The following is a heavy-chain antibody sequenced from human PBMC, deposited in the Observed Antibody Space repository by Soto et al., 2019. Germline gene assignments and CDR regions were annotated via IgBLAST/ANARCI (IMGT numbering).Heavy chain of an antibody. Sequence: AGWSLRLSCAASGFTFSSYAMSWVRQAPGKGLEWVSAISGSGGSTYYADSVKGRFTISRDNSKNTLYLQMNSLRAEDTAVYYCAKVGYYDYVWGSYRPDDAFDIWGQGTMVTVSS. V-gene: IGHV3-23*01. CDR3: AKVGYYDYVWGSYRPDDAFDI. CDR1: GFTFSSYA. D-gene: IGHD3-16*02. J-gene: IGHJ3*02. CDR2: ISGSGGST.